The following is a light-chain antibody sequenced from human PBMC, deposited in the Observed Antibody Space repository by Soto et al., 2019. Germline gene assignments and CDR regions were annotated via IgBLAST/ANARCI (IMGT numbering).Light chain of an antibody. CDR1: QSITSNN. CDR2: GAF. J-gene: IGKJ3*01. V-gene: IGKV3-20*01. Sequence: EIVLTQSPGTLSLSPGERATLSCRPSQSITSNNLAWYQHKPGQPPRLLMYGAFHRASGIPDRFSGSGYGPALTLTIPRLEPEDFAVYYCQQYGSSPFSFGPGTKVDIK. CDR3: QQYGSSPFS.